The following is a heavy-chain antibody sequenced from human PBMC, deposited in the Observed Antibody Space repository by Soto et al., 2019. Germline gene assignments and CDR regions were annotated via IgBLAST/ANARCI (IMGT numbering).Heavy chain of an antibody. J-gene: IGHJ6*02. V-gene: IGHV3-74*01. Sequence: GGSLRLSCAASGFSFSSYWMHWVRQAPGKGLVWVSCINSDGSSTSYADSVKGRFTIYRDNAKNTLYVQMNSLRAEDTAVYYCASDYYYYYGMDVWGQGTTVTVSS. CDR3: ASDYYYYYGMDV. CDR1: GFSFSSYW. CDR2: INSDGSST.